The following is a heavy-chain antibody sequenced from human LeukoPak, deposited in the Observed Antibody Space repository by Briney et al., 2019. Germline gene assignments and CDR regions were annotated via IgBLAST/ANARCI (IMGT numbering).Heavy chain of an antibody. CDR3: TTDSSSDYDILTGYLDFDY. Sequence: GGSLRLSCAASGFTFSSYAMSWVRQAPGKGLEWVSAISGSGGSTYYADSVKGRFTISRDNSKNTLYLQMNSLKTEDTAVYYCTTDSSSDYDILTGYLDFDYWGQGTLVTVSS. CDR1: GFTFSSYA. D-gene: IGHD3-9*01. J-gene: IGHJ4*02. CDR2: ISGSGGST. V-gene: IGHV3-23*01.